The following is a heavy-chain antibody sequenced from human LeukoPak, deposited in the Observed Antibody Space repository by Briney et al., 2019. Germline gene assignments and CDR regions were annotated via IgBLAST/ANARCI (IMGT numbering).Heavy chain of an antibody. CDR2: ISSSSSYI. CDR3: ARDRAEGMTASLDY. Sequence: GGSLRLSCAASGFTFSSYSMNWVRQAPGKGLEWVSSISSSSSYIYYADSVKGRFTISRDNAKNSLYLQMNSLRAEDTAVYYCARDRAEGMTASLDYWGQGTLVTVSS. V-gene: IGHV3-21*01. CDR1: GFTFSSYS. J-gene: IGHJ4*02. D-gene: IGHD1-14*01.